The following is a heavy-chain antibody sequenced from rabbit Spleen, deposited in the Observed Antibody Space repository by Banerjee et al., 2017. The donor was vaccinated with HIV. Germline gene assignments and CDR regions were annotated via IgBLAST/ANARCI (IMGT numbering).Heavy chain of an antibody. D-gene: IGHD1-1*01. J-gene: IGHJ6*01. CDR3: ARDTSSSFSSYGMDL. Sequence: QSLEESGGDLVKPGASLTLTRKASGVSFSVSSYMCWVRQAPGKGLEWIACIEAGSSGFTYFASWAKGRFTISKTSSTTVTLQMTSLTAADTATYFCARDTSSSFSSYGMDLWGPGTLVTVS. CDR1: GVSFSVSSY. CDR2: IEAGSSGFT. V-gene: IGHV1S40*01.